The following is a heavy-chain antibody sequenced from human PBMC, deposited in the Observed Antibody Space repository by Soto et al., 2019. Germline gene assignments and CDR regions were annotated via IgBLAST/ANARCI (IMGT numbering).Heavy chain of an antibody. V-gene: IGHV4-61*01. D-gene: IGHD2-21*01. Sequence: QLQQSGPGLVRPSETLSLTCSVSRGSVSSGSYSWSWIRQSPGKGLEWIGSFSHTKTTDYNPSLKSRVTASAATSKNEFSLRLGSLSAADTAVYWCASAVVMIDVAGKSHCFALDVWGQGTKVTVSS. CDR3: ASAVVMIDVAGKSHCFALDV. J-gene: IGHJ6*02. CDR1: RGSVSSGSYS. CDR2: FSHTKTT.